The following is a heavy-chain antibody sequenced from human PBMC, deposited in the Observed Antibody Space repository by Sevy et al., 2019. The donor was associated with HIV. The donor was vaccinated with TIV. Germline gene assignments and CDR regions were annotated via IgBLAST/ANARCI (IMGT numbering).Heavy chain of an antibody. J-gene: IGHJ4*02. CDR1: GGSLSGYQ. CDR3: ARSLNTYDRGVYQMALDY. CDR2: IYDSGRT. Sequence: SETLSLGCTVSGGSLSGYQWNWIRQPPGKGLEWIGYIYDSGRTNYNPSLKSRVTISVDTSKNQFSLNLNSVTAADTAVSYCARSLNTYDRGVYQMALDYWGQGTLVTVSS. D-gene: IGHD3-22*01. V-gene: IGHV4-59*01.